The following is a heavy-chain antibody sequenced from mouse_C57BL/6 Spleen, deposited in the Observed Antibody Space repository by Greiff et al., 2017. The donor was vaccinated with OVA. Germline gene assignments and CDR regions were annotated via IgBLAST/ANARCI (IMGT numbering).Heavy chain of an antibody. V-gene: IGHV1-64*01. Sequence: VKLQQPGAELVKPGASVKLSCKASGYTFTSYWMHWVKQRPGQGLEWIGMIHPNSGSTNYNEKFKSKATLTVDKSSSTAYMQLSSLTSEDSAVYYCARGDYGSSFAYWGQGTLVTVSA. CDR3: ARGDYGSSFAY. D-gene: IGHD2-2*01. J-gene: IGHJ3*01. CDR2: IHPNSGST. CDR1: GYTFTSYW.